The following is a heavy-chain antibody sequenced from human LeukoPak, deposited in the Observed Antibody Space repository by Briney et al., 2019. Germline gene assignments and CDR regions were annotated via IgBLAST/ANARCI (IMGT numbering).Heavy chain of an antibody. J-gene: IGHJ5*02. CDR2: MIPFFGTA. CDR1: GGTFSSYA. Sequence: ASVKVSCKASGGTFSSYAISWVRQAPGQGLEGMGGMIPFFGTANYAQKFQGRVTITTDESTSTAHMELSSLRSEDTAVYYCARTYYYGSGSYYNHNWFDPWGQGTLVTVSS. V-gene: IGHV1-69*05. CDR3: ARTYYYGSGSYYNHNWFDP. D-gene: IGHD3-10*01.